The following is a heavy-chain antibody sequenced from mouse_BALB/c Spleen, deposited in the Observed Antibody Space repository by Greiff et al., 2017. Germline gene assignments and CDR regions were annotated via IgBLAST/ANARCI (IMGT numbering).Heavy chain of an antibody. CDR1: GFNIKDTY. D-gene: IGHD1-1*01. J-gene: IGHJ3*01. Sequence: EVQLQQSGAELVKPGASVKLSCTASGFNIKDTYMHWVKQRPEQGLEWMGRIDPANGNTKYDPKFQGKATITADTSSNTAYLQLISLTSEDTAVYYCSSGYYYGSGAYWGQGTLVTVSA. CDR2: IDPANGNT. V-gene: IGHV14-3*02. CDR3: SSGYYYGSGAY.